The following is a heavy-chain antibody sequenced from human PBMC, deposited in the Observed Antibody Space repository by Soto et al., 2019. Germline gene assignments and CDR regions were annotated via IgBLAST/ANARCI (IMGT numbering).Heavy chain of an antibody. V-gene: IGHV3-7*01. CDR1: GFTFRSFW. CDR2: INEDGSEI. CDR3: ARDIGFDYVD. Sequence: EVQLVESGGGLVQPGGSLRVSCAVSGFTFRSFWMSWVRQAPGKGLEWVATINEDGSEIYYVDSVKGRFTTSRDNAQNSLYLQMRSLSAEDTAVYFCARDIGFDYVDWGQGTRVTVSS. J-gene: IGHJ4*02. D-gene: IGHD3-16*01.